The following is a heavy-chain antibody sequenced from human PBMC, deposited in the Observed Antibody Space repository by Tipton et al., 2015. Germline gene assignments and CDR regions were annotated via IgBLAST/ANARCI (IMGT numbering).Heavy chain of an antibody. CDR1: GGSIDSYY. V-gene: IGHV4-59*12. CDR3: ATGRSIAARPFDY. Sequence: TLSLTCSVSGGSIDSYYWSWIRQPPGMRLEWIGYIDFRGSTEYNPSLKSRVSISVDTSKNQLSLKLSPVTAADTAVYYCATGRSIAARPFDYWGRGTLVTVSS. CDR2: IDFRGST. J-gene: IGHJ4*02. D-gene: IGHD6-6*01.